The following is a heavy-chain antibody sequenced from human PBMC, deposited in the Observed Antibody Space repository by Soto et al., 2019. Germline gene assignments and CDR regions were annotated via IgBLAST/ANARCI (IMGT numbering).Heavy chain of an antibody. J-gene: IGHJ5*02. CDR2: ISAYNGNT. D-gene: IGHD6-13*01. CDR3: ARGVYSQQLVNNWFDP. CDR1: GYTFTSYG. V-gene: IGHV1-18*01. Sequence: EASVKVSCKSSGYTFTSYGISWVRQAPGQGLEWMGWISAYNGNTNYAQKLQGRVTMTTDTSTSTAYMELRGLRSDDTAVYYCARGVYSQQLVNNWFDPWGQGTLVTVSS.